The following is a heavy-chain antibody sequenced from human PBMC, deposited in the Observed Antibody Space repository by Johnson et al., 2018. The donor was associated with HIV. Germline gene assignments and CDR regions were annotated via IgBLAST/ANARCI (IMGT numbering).Heavy chain of an antibody. CDR1: GFTFSSYA. V-gene: IGHV3-30-3*01. CDR3: ARGQFPTYYYGSRGSSPLEAFDI. Sequence: VQLMESGGGVVQPGRSLRLSCIVSGFTFSSYAMHWVRQAPGKGLEWVAVISYDGSNKYYADSVKGRFTISRDNSKNTLYLKMNRLRAEDTAVSYCARGQFPTYYYGSRGSSPLEAFDIWGHGTMVTVSS. D-gene: IGHD3-22*01. CDR2: ISYDGSNK. J-gene: IGHJ3*02.